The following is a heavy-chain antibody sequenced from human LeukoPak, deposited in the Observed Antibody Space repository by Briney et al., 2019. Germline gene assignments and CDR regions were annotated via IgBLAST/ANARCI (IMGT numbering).Heavy chain of an antibody. V-gene: IGHV1-18*01. D-gene: IGHD1-26*01. CDR3: ASSGSYRGRFDY. CDR2: ISAYSGHT. J-gene: IGHJ4*02. CDR1: GYTFTNYG. Sequence: ASVKVSCKASGYTFTNYGISWVRQAPGQGLEWMGWISAYSGHTKYVQKLQGRVTMTTDTSTSTASMELRSLTSDDTAVYYCASSGSYRGRFDYWGQGTLVTVSS.